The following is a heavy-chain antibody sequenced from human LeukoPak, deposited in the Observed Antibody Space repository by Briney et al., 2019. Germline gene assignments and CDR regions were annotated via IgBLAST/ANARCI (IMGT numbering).Heavy chain of an antibody. CDR1: GYTFTGYY. CDR3: ARETGRDDAFDI. CDR2: INPNSGGT. V-gene: IGHV1-2*02. D-gene: IGHD3-10*01. Sequence: ASVKVSCKASGYTFTGYYMHWVRQAPGQGLEWMGWINPNSGGTNYAQKFQGRVTMTRDTSISTAYMELSRLRSDDTAVYYCARETGRDDAFDIWGRGTMVTVSS. J-gene: IGHJ3*02.